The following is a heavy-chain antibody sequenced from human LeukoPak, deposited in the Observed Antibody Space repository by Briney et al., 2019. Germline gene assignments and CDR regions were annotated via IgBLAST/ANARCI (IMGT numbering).Heavy chain of an antibody. CDR2: IYPGDSDT. J-gene: IGHJ3*02. D-gene: IGHD3-3*01. V-gene: IGHV5-51*01. CDR1: GYSFTNYW. Sequence: GESLKISCKGSGYSFTNYWIGWVRQMPGKGLEWMGIIYPGDSDTRYSPSFQGQVTISADKSISTAYLQWSSLKASDTAMYYCARHERDGITIFGVVSAFDIWGQGTMVTVSS. CDR3: ARHERDGITIFGVVSAFDI.